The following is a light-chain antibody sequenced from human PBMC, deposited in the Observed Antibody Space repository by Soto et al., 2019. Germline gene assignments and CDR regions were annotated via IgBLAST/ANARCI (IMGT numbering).Light chain of an antibody. V-gene: IGKV3-15*01. J-gene: IGKJ1*01. CDR2: GAS. CDR1: QSVSNN. Sequence: EIVLTQSPGTLSLSPGERATLSCRASQSVSNNYLAWYQQKPGQAPRLLIYGASNRATGIPARFSGSGSGTEFTLKISSLQSEDFAVYYCQQYNNWPQTFGQGTKVDIK. CDR3: QQYNNWPQT.